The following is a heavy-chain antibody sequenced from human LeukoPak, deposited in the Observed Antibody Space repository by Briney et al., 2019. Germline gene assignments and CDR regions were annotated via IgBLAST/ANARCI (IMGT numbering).Heavy chain of an antibody. V-gene: IGHV4-59*11. CDR1: GGSISYHY. Sequence: SETLSLTCTVSGGSISYHYCNWIRQPPGKGLEWIGYVYHSGTTNYNPSLKSRVTISVDTSKNQFSLKLSSVTAADTAVYYCARDGAAAGAYYYYGMDVWGQGTTVTVSS. D-gene: IGHD6-13*01. CDR3: ARDGAAAGAYYYYGMDV. J-gene: IGHJ6*02. CDR2: VYHSGTT.